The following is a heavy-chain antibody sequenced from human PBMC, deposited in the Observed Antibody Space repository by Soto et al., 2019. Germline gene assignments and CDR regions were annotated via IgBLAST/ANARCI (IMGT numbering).Heavy chain of an antibody. Sequence: EAQLVESGGGLVQPGGSLRLSCDASGFTLDDFAMHWVRQAPGKGLQWVSGIRWNGETPAYGDSVKGRFIISRDNARNSFYLQINRLSPENTAEYFVAGVKSPIANGGCSMDVWGQGTMVTVSS. J-gene: IGHJ6*02. CDR3: AGVKSPIANGGCSMDV. CDR2: IRWNGETP. D-gene: IGHD2-21*01. CDR1: GFTLDDFA. V-gene: IGHV3-9*01.